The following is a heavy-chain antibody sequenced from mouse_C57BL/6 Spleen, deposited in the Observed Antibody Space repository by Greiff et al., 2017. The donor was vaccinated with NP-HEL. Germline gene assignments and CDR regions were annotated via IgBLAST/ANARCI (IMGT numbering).Heavy chain of an antibody. Sequence: VQLQQSGAELVRPGASVTLSCKASGYTFTDYEMHWVKQTPVHGLEWIGAIDPETGGTAYNQKFKGKAILTADKSSSTAYMELRSLTSEDSAVYYCTPHYYGSSSGYFDVWGTGTTVTVSS. J-gene: IGHJ1*03. CDR1: GYTFTDYE. V-gene: IGHV1-15*01. D-gene: IGHD1-1*01. CDR2: IDPETGGT. CDR3: TPHYYGSSSGYFDV.